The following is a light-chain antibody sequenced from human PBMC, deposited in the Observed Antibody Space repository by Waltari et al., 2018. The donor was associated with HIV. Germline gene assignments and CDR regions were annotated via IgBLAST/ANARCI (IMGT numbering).Light chain of an antibody. J-gene: IGKJ2*01. CDR1: QSVSSY. CDR2: DAS. V-gene: IGKV3-11*01. Sequence: EIVLTQSPATLSLSPGERATLSCRASQSVSSYLAWYQQKPGQSPRLLIYDASDRATGIPARFSGSGSGTDFTLTISSLEPEDFAVYYCQHRNHWPPEYTFGQGTKLEIK. CDR3: QHRNHWPPEYT.